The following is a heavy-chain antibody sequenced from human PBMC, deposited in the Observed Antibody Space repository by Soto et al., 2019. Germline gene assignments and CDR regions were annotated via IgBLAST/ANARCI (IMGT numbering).Heavy chain of an antibody. CDR3: AGDGIYSNYASHFFYMDV. CDR1: GFDFSTYS. D-gene: IGHD4-4*01. V-gene: IGHV3-48*01. Sequence: GGSLRLSCAASGFDFSTYSINWVRQAPGKGLEWVSYISRSSTTMYFADSLKGRFTISRDNAKNSVFLQMSSLRAEDTGVYYCAGDGIYSNYASHFFYMDVWGKGTTVTVSS. CDR2: ISRSSTTM. J-gene: IGHJ6*03.